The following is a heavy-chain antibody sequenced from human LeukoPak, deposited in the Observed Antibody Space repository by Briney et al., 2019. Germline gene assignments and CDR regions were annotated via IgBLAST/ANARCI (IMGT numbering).Heavy chain of an antibody. D-gene: IGHD1-26*01. V-gene: IGHV3-48*04. J-gene: IGHJ4*02. CDR3: ARVGGWERGFCLDY. Sequence: GGSLRLSCAASGFTFSSYAMSWVRQAPGKGLEWVSYISSSGSTIYYADSVKGRFTISRDNAKNSLYLQMNSLRAEDTAVYYCARVGGWERGFCLDYWGQGTLVTVSS. CDR1: GFTFSSYA. CDR2: ISSSGSTI.